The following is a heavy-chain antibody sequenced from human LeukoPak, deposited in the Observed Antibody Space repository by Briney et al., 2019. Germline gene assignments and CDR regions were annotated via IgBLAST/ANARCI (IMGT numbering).Heavy chain of an antibody. V-gene: IGHV3-48*04. Sequence: GGSLRLSCAASGSTFSSYSMNWVRQAPGKGLEWVSYISSSSTIYYADSVKGRFTISRDNAKNSLYLQMNSLRAEDTAVYYCARDVAAVVGPPGYWGQGTLVTVSS. D-gene: IGHD6-25*01. J-gene: IGHJ4*02. CDR1: GSTFSSYS. CDR2: ISSSSTI. CDR3: ARDVAAVVGPPGY.